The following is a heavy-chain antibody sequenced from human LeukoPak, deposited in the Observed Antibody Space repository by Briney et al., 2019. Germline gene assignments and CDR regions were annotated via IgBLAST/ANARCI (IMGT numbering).Heavy chain of an antibody. CDR2: IYYSGSS. CDR1: GGSISGYH. Sequence: PSETLSLTCNVSGGSISGYHWSWIRQPPGKGLEWLGYIYYSGSSNYNPSLKSRVTISVDTSKNQFSLKLSSVTAADTAVYDCARVPRSYYYYYYMDVWGKGTPVTVSS. J-gene: IGHJ6*03. CDR3: ARVPRSYYYYYYMDV. V-gene: IGHV4-59*01.